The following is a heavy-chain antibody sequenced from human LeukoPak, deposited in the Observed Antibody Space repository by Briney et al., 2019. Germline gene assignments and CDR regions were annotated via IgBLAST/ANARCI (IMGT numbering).Heavy chain of an antibody. CDR2: ISSSSSTI. J-gene: IGHJ4*02. D-gene: IGHD3-3*01. CDR3: ARDQGYDFWGGYSKFDY. V-gene: IGHV3-48*01. Sequence: GGSLRLSCAASGFTFSSYSMNWVRQAPGKGLEWVSYISSSSSTIYYADSVKGRFTISRDNAKNSLYLQMNSLRAEDTAVYYCARDQGYDFWGGYSKFDYWGQGTLVTVSS. CDR1: GFTFSSYS.